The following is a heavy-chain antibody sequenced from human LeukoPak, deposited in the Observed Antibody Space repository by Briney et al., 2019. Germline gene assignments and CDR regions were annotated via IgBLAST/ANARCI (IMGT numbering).Heavy chain of an antibody. CDR3: AGVLRFFDY. V-gene: IGHV3-48*03. CDR2: ISSSGSTI. CDR1: GFTFSSYE. J-gene: IGHJ4*02. Sequence: GGSLRLSCAASGFTFSSYEMNWVRQAPGKGLEWISYISSSGSTIYYADSVKGRFTISRDNAKNSLYLQTNSLRAEDTAVYYCAGVLRFFDYWGQGTLVSVSS. D-gene: IGHD3-3*01.